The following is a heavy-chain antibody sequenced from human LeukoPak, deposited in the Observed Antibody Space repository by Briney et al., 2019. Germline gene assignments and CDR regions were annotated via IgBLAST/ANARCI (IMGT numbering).Heavy chain of an antibody. CDR2: IYYSGST. J-gene: IGHJ4*02. Sequence: SGTLSLTCTVSGGSISSSSYYWGWIRQPPGKGLEWIGSIYYSGSTYYNPSLKSRVTISVDTSKNQFSLKLSSVTAADTAVYYCARLSDYSSGWCFDYWGQGTLVTVSS. V-gene: IGHV4-39*01. CDR3: ARLSDYSSGWCFDY. CDR1: GGSISSSSYY. D-gene: IGHD6-19*01.